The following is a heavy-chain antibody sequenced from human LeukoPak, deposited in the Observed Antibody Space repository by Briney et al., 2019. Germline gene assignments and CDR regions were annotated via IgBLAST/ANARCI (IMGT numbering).Heavy chain of an antibody. D-gene: IGHD2-2*01. Sequence: PGGSLRLSCAASGFTFRTYNMNWVRQAPEKGLEWVSSISTSGSDIYYADSVKGRFTISRDNAKNSLYLQMNSLRADDTAVYYCARGGGCSGTNCYIDAFDIWGQGTVVTVSS. CDR3: ARGGGCSGTNCYIDAFDI. V-gene: IGHV3-21*01. CDR1: GFTFRTYN. J-gene: IGHJ3*02. CDR2: ISTSGSDI.